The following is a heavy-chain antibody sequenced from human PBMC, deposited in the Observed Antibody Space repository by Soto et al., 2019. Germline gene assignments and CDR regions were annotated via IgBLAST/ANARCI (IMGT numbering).Heavy chain of an antibody. CDR2: IYWNDGK. V-gene: IGHV2-5*01. J-gene: IGHJ4*02. Sequence: GPTLVNATQTLTLTFTFCAFSLSTSVVGVGWIMHPPGKALEWFALIYWNDGKSYSPSLKSRLTITKDTSKKQVVLTMTNMDHVDTATYYCAHKDLGYSYGCFDYSGQGTLVTVSS. D-gene: IGHD5-18*01. CDR3: AHKDLGYSYGCFDY. CDR1: AFSLSTSVVG.